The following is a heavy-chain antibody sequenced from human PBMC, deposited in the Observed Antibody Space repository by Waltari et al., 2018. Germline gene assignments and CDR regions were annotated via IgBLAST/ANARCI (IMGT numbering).Heavy chain of an antibody. CDR1: GFLFSSYD. CDR2: ISGSGRTYI. V-gene: IGHV3-21*01. Sequence: DVQLVESGGGLVKPGGSLRLSCAASGFLFSSYDMNWVRQAPGKGREWVASISGSGRTYIFYTDSVKGRFTISRDNAKNSLYLQMNSLSAEDTAVYYCTRDLYASGGDYFDPWGQGTSVTVSS. D-gene: IGHD6-19*01. CDR3: TRDLYASGGDYFDP. J-gene: IGHJ4*02.